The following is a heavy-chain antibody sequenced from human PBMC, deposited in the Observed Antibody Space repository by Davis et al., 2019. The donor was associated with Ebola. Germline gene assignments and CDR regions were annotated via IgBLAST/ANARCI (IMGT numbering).Heavy chain of an antibody. CDR2: IYHSGST. CDR1: GYSISSGYY. Sequence: PSETLSLTCAVSGYSISSGYYWGWIRQPPGKGLEWIGSIYHSGSTYYNPSLKSRVTMSVDTSKNQFSLKLSSVTAADTAVYYCARDRITIFGNDYYYYMDVWGKGTTVTVSS. CDR3: ARDRITIFGNDYYYYMDV. J-gene: IGHJ6*03. V-gene: IGHV4-38-2*02. D-gene: IGHD3-3*01.